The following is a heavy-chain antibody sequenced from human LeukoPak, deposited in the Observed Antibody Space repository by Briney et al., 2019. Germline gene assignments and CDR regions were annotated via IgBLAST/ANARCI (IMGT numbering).Heavy chain of an antibody. D-gene: IGHD3-22*01. CDR1: GGTFSSYA. CDR2: IIPIFGTA. Sequence: SVKVSCKASGGTFSSYAISWVRQAPGQGLEWMGGIIPIFGTANYAQKFQGRVTITADESTSTAYMELSSLRSEDTAVYYCARDVGLKYYYDSSGYYYRYSDYWGQGTLVTVSS. CDR3: ARDVGLKYYYDSSGYYYRYSDY. V-gene: IGHV1-69*01. J-gene: IGHJ4*02.